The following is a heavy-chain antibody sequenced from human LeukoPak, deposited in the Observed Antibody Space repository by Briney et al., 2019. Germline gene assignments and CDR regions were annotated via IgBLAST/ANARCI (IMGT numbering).Heavy chain of an antibody. D-gene: IGHD2-2*02. J-gene: IGHJ4*02. CDR3: ARSGGYCSSTSCYRRGPVDTAMVY. Sequence: ASVTVSCKASGYTFTSYGISWVRQAPGQGLEWMGWINPNSGGTNYAQKFQGRVTMTRDTSTSTVYMELSSLRSEDTAVYYCARSGGYCSSTSCYRRGPVDTAMVYWGQGTLVTVSS. CDR1: GYTFTSYG. CDR2: INPNSGGT. V-gene: IGHV1-2*02.